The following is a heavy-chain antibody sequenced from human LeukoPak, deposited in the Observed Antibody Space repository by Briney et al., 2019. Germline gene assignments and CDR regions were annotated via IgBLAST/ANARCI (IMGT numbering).Heavy chain of an antibody. CDR3: TSRYCTTTNCYSFDN. CDR1: GFSFNTYS. Sequence: GGSLRLSCAASGFSFNTYSMNWVRQAPGKGLEWVSSISSSSAHIVYADSVKGRFSISRDNAKNSLYLQMNSLRVEDTAVYYCTSRYCTTTNCYSFDNWGQGTMVTVSS. CDR2: ISSSSAHI. D-gene: IGHD2-2*01. V-gene: IGHV3-21*01. J-gene: IGHJ3*02.